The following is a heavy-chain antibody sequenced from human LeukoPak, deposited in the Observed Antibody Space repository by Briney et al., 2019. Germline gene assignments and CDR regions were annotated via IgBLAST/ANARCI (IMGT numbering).Heavy chain of an antibody. D-gene: IGHD2/OR15-2a*01. V-gene: IGHV4-39*07. J-gene: IGHJ5*02. CDR2: IYYSGST. CDR3: VVRFYGPGS. Sequence: KASETLSLTCTVSGGSISSSSYYWGWIRQPPGKGLEWIGSIYYSGSTYYNLSLKSRVTISVDTSKNHFSLKLSSVTAADTAVYYCVVRFYGPGSWGQGTLVTVSS. CDR1: GGSISSSSYY.